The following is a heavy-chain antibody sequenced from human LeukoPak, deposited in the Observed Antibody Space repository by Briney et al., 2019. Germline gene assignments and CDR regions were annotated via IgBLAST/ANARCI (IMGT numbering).Heavy chain of an antibody. CDR2: ISSSSSYI. V-gene: IGHV3-21*01. CDR1: GFTFSPYT. Sequence: GGSLRLSCEASGFTFSPYTMNWVRQAPGKGLEWVSSISSSSSYIYYADSVKGRFTISRDNAKNSLYLQMSGLRVEDTAVYHCASDSPYYGMDVWGQGTTVTVSS. CDR3: ASDSPYYGMDV. J-gene: IGHJ6*02.